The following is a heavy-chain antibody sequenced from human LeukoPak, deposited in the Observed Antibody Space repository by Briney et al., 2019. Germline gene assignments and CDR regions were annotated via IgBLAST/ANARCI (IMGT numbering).Heavy chain of an antibody. J-gene: IGHJ3*02. CDR3: ARGRRIAAAGSGAFDI. V-gene: IGHV4-34*01. D-gene: IGHD6-13*01. Sequence: PSETLSLTSAVYGGSFSGYYWSWIRQPPGKGLEWIGEINHSGSTNYNPSLKSRVTISVDTSKNQFSLKLSSVTAADTAVYYCARGRRIAAAGSGAFDIWGQGTMVTVSS. CDR2: INHSGST. CDR1: GGSFSGYY.